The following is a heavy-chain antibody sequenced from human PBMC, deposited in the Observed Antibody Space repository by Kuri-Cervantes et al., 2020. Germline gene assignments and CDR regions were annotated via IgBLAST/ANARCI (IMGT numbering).Heavy chain of an antibody. V-gene: IGHV3-30-3*01. CDR1: GFSFSSYA. CDR3: ARVSDYEFWSFKDGMDV. CDR2: ISYDGSNK. Sequence: GESLKISCAASGFSFSSYAMHWGRQAPGRGLEGVSVISYDGSNKYYADSVKGRFTISRDNAKNSLYLQTNRLRAEDTAVYYCARVSDYEFWSFKDGMDVWGQGTTVTVSS. D-gene: IGHD3-3*01. J-gene: IGHJ6*02.